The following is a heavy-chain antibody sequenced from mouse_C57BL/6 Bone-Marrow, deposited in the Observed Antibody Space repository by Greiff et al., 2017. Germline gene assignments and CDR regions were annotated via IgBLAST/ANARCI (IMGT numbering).Heavy chain of an antibody. Sequence: VQLQQPGAELVKPGASVKLSCKASGYTFTSYWMHWVKQRPGQGLEWIGMIHPHSGSTNYNEKFKSKATLTVDKSSSTAYMQLSSLTSEDSAVYYCASPLIYYGNCGPAYWGQGTLVTVSA. CDR2: IHPHSGST. CDR1: GYTFTSYW. V-gene: IGHV1-64*01. J-gene: IGHJ3*01. D-gene: IGHD2-1*01. CDR3: ASPLIYYGNCGPAY.